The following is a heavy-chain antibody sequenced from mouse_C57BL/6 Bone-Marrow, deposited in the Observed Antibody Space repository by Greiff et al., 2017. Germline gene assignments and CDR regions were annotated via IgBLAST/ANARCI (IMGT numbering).Heavy chain of an antibody. CDR3: AREEVLWGYYAMDY. Sequence: EVQLQEPGPGLVKPSQSLSLTCSVTGYSITSGYYWNWIRQFPGNKLEWMGYIRYDGSNNYNPSLKNRISITRDTSKYQFFLKLNSVTTEDTATYYCAREEVLWGYYAMDYWGQGTSVTVSS. CDR2: IRYDGSN. V-gene: IGHV3-6*01. CDR1: GYSITSGYY. D-gene: IGHD1-1*02. J-gene: IGHJ4*01.